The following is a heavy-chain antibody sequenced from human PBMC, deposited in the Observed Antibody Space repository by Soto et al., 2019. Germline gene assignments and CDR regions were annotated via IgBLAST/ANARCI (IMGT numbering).Heavy chain of an antibody. J-gene: IGHJ6*02. CDR2: ISGSGGST. V-gene: IGHV3-23*01. Sequence: GGSLRLSCAASGFTFSSYAMSWVRQAPGKGLEWVSAISGSGGSTYYADSVKGRFTISRDNSKNTLYLQMNSLRAEDTAVYYCAKDLPTARTRDYYYYGMDVWGQGTTVTVSS. CDR3: AKDLPTARTRDYYYYGMDV. CDR1: GFTFSSYA.